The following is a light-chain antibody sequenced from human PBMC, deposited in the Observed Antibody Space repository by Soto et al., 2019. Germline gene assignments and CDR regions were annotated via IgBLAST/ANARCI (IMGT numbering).Light chain of an antibody. CDR2: DAS. CDR3: QQRSNWPRT. V-gene: IGKV3-11*01. CDR1: HSVSNY. Sequence: EIVLTQSPATLSLSPGERATLSCRASHSVSNYLAWYQQKPGQAPRLLIYDASNRATDIPARFSGSGSGTDFTLTISSLEPEDFAVYYCQQRSNWPRTFGQGTKLDIK. J-gene: IGKJ2*01.